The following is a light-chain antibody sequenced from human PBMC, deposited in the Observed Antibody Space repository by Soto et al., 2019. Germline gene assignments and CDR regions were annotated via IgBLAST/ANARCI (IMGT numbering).Light chain of an antibody. CDR3: CSFSTGSTRCE. CDR2: EVS. Sequence: QSALTQPASVSGSPGQSITISCTGTSSDVGAYHYVSWYQQHPHNAPKIIIYEVSHRPLGASDRFSASKSGNTSSLTISGLQADDEADYYCCSFSTGSTRCEFGGGTKVTVL. J-gene: IGLJ3*02. V-gene: IGLV2-14*01. CDR1: SSDVGAYHY.